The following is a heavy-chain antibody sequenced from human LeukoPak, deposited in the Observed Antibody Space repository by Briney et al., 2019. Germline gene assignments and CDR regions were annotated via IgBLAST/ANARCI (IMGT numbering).Heavy chain of an antibody. CDR2: INPSGGST. Sequence: ASVKVSCKASGYTFTSYYMHWVRQAPGQGLEWMGIINPSGGSTSYAQKFQGRVTMTRDMSTSTVYMELSSLRSEDTAVYYCARDKYYDSSGYSKDAFDIWGQGTMVTVSS. V-gene: IGHV1-46*01. CDR1: GYTFTSYY. CDR3: ARDKYYDSSGYSKDAFDI. D-gene: IGHD3-22*01. J-gene: IGHJ3*02.